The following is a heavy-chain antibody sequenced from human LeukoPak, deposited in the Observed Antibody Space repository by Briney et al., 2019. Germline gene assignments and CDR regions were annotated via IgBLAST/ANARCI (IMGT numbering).Heavy chain of an antibody. CDR2: ISGSGCST. V-gene: IGHV3-23*01. Sequence: PGGSLRLSCAASGFTFSSYAMNWVRQAPGKGLEWVSTISGSGCSTCYADSVKGRFTISRDNSKNTLYLQMNSLRAEDTAVYYCAKEGAAAGTWFDPWGQGTLVTVSS. CDR3: AKEGAAAGTWFDP. CDR1: GFTFSSYA. J-gene: IGHJ5*02. D-gene: IGHD6-13*01.